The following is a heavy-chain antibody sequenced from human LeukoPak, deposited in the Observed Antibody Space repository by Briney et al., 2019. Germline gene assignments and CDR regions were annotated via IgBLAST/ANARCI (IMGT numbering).Heavy chain of an antibody. CDR3: ARVDTAMDPYDKYYYYYMDV. V-gene: IGHV3-21*01. Sequence: GGSLRLSCAASGFTFSSYSMNWVRQAPGQGLEWVSYISSSSSYIYYADSVKGRFTISRDNAKNSLYLQMNSLRADDTAVYYCARVDTAMDPYDKYYYYYMDVWGKGTTVTISS. CDR1: GFTFSSYS. J-gene: IGHJ6*03. CDR2: ISSSSSYI. D-gene: IGHD5-18*01.